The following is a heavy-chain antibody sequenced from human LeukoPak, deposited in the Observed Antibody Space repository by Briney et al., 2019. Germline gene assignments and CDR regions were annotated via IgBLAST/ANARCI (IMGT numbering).Heavy chain of an antibody. D-gene: IGHD3-22*01. Sequence: LSGGSLRLSCAASGFTFSSYGMSWVRQAPGKGLEYVSAISSKGGSTYYANSVKGRFTISRDNSKNTLYLQMGSLRAEDMAVYYCARGQYYYDSSGDFDYWGQGTLVTVSS. V-gene: IGHV3-64*01. CDR1: GFTFSSYG. CDR3: ARGQYYYDSSGDFDY. J-gene: IGHJ4*02. CDR2: ISSKGGST.